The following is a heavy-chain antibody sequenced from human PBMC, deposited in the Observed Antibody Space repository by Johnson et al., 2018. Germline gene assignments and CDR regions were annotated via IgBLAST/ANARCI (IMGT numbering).Heavy chain of an antibody. CDR1: GGSISSYY. Sequence: QVQLQESGPGLVKPSETLSLTCTVSGGSISSYYWSWIRQPPGKGLEWIGYIYYSGSTNYNPSLKSRVTISVDTSKNQFSLKLSSVTAADTAVYYCARDTQGGGPSFAFDIWGQGTMVTVSS. CDR2: IYYSGST. J-gene: IGHJ3*02. CDR3: ARDTQGGGPSFAFDI. V-gene: IGHV4-59*12. D-gene: IGHD3-16*01.